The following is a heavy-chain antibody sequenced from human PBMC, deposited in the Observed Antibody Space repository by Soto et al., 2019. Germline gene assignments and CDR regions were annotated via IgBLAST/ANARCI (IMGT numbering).Heavy chain of an antibody. CDR1: GYTFTSYG. J-gene: IGHJ4*02. D-gene: IGHD1-26*01. CDR3: ATGARPSGGYLSY. Sequence: GASVKVSCKASGYTFTSYGISWVRQAPGKGLEWMGGFDPEDGETIYAQKFQGRVTMTEDTSTDTAYMELSSLRSEDTAVYYCATGARPSGGYLSYWGQGTLVT. V-gene: IGHV1-24*01. CDR2: FDPEDGET.